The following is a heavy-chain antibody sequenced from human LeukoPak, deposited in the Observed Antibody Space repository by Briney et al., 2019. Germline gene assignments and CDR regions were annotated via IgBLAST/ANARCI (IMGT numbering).Heavy chain of an antibody. D-gene: IGHD1-1*01. CDR3: ARSAAGTYY. J-gene: IGHJ4*02. CDR2: ISSSSSYK. Sequence: GGSLRLSCAASGFSFSTYSMNWVRQAPGKGLEWISSISSSSSYKYYTDSVKSRFTISRDNAKNSLYLQMNSLRAEDTAVYYCARSAAGTYYWGQGTLVTVSS. V-gene: IGHV3-21*01. CDR1: GFSFSTYS.